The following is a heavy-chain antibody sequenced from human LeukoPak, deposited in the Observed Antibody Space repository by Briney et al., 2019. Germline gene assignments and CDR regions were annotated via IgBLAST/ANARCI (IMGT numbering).Heavy chain of an antibody. CDR2: LYSGGTT. V-gene: IGHV3-53*01. D-gene: IGHD4-17*01. CDR1: GFTVSTNF. Sequence: GGSLRLSCAASGFTVSTNFMSWVRQAPGKGLEWVAVLYSGGTTYYADSVRGRFTISRDNSKNTLYLQMNSLGAEDTAVYYCARDGYGYNYMDVWGKGTTVTVSS. J-gene: IGHJ6*03. CDR3: ARDGYGYNYMDV.